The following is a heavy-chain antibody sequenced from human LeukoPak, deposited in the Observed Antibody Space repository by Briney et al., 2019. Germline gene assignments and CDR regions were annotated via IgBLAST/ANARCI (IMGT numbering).Heavy chain of an antibody. CDR1: GFTFSSYA. D-gene: IGHD1-1*01. J-gene: IGHJ4*02. CDR3: AKNVESDY. V-gene: IGHV3-23*01. Sequence: SGGSLRLSCVASGFTFSSYAMSWVRQAPGKGLEWVSAISGSATSTSYADSVKGRFTISRDNSKNTLYLQMNSLRAEDTAIYYCAKNVESDYWGQGTLVTVSS. CDR2: ISGSATST.